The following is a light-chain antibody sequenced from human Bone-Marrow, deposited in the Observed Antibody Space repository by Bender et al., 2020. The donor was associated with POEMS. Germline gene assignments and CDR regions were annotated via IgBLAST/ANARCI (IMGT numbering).Light chain of an antibody. CDR3: ISYTSSSTLV. J-gene: IGLJ3*02. V-gene: IGLV2-14*03. Sequence: QSALTQPASVSGSPGQSITISCTGTSSDIGGYNYVSWYQQHPGKAPKLMILDVNTRPSGVSNRFSGSKSGNTASLTISGLQAEDEADYFCISYTSSSTLVCGGGTKLTVL. CDR1: SSDIGGYNY. CDR2: DVN.